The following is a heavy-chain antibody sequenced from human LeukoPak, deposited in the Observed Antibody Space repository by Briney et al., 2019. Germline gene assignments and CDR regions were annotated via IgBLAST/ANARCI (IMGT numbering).Heavy chain of an antibody. CDR2: VKKDGSER. V-gene: IGHV3-7*01. CDR3: ARGPPYGSRSDYFDY. CDR1: GFTFSNNW. D-gene: IGHD3-10*01. J-gene: IGHJ4*02. Sequence: GGSLRLPCVASGFTFSNNWMTWVRQAPGKGLEWVASVKKDGSERYYVDSVKDRFTISRDNAKNSLYLQMNRLGVDDTAVYYCARGPPYGSRSDYFDYWGQGTLVTVSS.